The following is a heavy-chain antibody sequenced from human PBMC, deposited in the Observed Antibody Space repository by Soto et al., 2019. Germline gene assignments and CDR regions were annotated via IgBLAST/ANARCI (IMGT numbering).Heavy chain of an antibody. J-gene: IGHJ6*02. CDR2: IYPGDSDT. Sequence: GGSLKISCKGSGYSFTRHWVGWVRQMPGKGLECMGIIYPGDSDTRYSPSFQGQVTISADKSISTAYLQWSGLKASDTAMYYCARTAAAGKYYYGMDVWGQGTTVTV. D-gene: IGHD6-13*01. V-gene: IGHV5-51*01. CDR1: GYSFTRHW. CDR3: ARTAAAGKYYYGMDV.